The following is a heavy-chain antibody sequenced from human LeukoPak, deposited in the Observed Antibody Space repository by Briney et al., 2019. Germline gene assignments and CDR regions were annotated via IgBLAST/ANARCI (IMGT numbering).Heavy chain of an antibody. CDR2: INPSGGST. Sequence: ASVKVSCKTSGYTXTSYYMHWVRQAPGQGLEWMGIINPSGGSTSYAQKFQGRVSMTRDTSTSTVYMELSSLRSEDTAVYYCARRGGGFDYWGQGTLVTVSS. CDR1: GYTXTSYY. CDR3: ARRGGGFDY. D-gene: IGHD3-16*01. J-gene: IGHJ4*02. V-gene: IGHV1-46*01.